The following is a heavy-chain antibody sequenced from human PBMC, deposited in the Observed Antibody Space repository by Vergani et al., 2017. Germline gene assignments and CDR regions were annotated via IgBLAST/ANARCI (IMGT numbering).Heavy chain of an antibody. D-gene: IGHD5-18*01. CDR1: GDSITNGGFS. V-gene: IGHV4-30-2*01. Sequence: QLQLQESGSGLVKPSQILSLTCAVSGDSITNGGFSWNWIRQPPGKGPEWIGYIFPSGNFDYNLSLKNRVSISLDKSKNQFSLWVNSVTAADTAVYFCARGKGVVQLWYTSWYFDLWGHGTLVTVSS. J-gene: IGHJ2*01. CDR2: IFPSGNF. CDR3: ARGKGVVQLWYTSWYFDL.